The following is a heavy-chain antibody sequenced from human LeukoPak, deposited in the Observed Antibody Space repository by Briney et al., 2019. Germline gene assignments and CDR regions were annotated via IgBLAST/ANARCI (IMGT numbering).Heavy chain of an antibody. CDR1: GFTFSGSA. CDR3: TVPESWGNWFVP. CDR2: IRGAGYNYEQ. J-gene: IGHJ5*02. Sequence: GGSLTLSCAASGFTFSGSAIHWVRQAPGKGLEGVGRIRGAGYNYEQAHVATVRISFTISRDNSKRKAYLHMNSLKAEDTAVYYCTVPESWGNWFVPWGAGTLVTVSS. V-gene: IGHV3-73*01. D-gene: IGHD2-2*01.